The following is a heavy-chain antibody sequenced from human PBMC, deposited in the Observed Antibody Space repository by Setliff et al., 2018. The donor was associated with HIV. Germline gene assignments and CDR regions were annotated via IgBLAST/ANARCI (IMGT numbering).Heavy chain of an antibody. D-gene: IGHD3-16*01. V-gene: IGHV3-11*04. CDR3: ARYFYASSSSASDA. J-gene: IGHJ5*02. Sequence: GGSLRLSCAASGFTFSASYMTWIRQAPGKGLEWVAHISSSGATIYYVDSVKGRFTISRDNAANSLYLQMNSLRVEDTAIYFCARYFYASSSSASDAWGQGMPVTVS. CDR1: GFTFSASY. CDR2: ISSSGATI.